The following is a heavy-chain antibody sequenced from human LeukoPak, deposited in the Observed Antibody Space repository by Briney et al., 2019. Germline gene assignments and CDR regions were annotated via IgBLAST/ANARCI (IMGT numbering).Heavy chain of an antibody. V-gene: IGHV3-43*01. D-gene: IGHD1-26*01. Sequence: GGSLRLSCAASGFTFTIHWVREAPGKGLEWISLISWDGSNIYYADSVKGRFTISRDNSRNSLYLQMNSLRTEDTAFYYCAKGYGNMMGATPDFWGQGTLVTVSS. CDR3: AKGYGNMMGATPDF. J-gene: IGHJ4*02. CDR1: GFTFT. CDR2: ISWDGSNI.